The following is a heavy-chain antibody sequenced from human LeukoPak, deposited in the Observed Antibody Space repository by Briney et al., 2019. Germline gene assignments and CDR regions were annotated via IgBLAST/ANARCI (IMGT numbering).Heavy chain of an antibody. Sequence: GGSLRLSCAASGFTFSSYSMNWVRQAPGKGLEWVSYISSSSSTIYYADSVKGRFTISRDNAKNSLYLQMNSLRAEDTAVYYCARDRPVGVTGWGQGTMVTVSS. CDR3: ARDRPVGVTG. V-gene: IGHV3-48*04. J-gene: IGHJ3*01. D-gene: IGHD1-26*01. CDR1: GFTFSSYS. CDR2: ISSSSSTI.